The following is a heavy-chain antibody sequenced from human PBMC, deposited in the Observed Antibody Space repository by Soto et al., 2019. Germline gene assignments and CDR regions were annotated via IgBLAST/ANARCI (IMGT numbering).Heavy chain of an antibody. CDR1: GGTFSSYA. CDR3: ARYGGYSSVGAFDI. CDR2: IIPILGIA. J-gene: IGHJ3*02. D-gene: IGHD5-18*01. V-gene: IGHV1-69*04. Sequence: ASVRVSCKASGGTFSSYAISWVRQAPGQGLEWMGRIIPILGIANYAQKFQGRVTITADKSTSTAYMELSSLRSEDTAVYYCARYGGYSSVGAFDIWGQGTMVTVSS.